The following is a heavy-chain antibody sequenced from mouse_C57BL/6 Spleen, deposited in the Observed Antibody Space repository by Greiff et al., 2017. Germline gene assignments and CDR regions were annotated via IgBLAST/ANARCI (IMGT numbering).Heavy chain of an antibody. Sequence: EVKLMESGGGLVKPGGSLKLSCAASGFTFSSYAMSWVRQTPEKRLEWVATISDGGSYTYYPDNVKGRFTISRDNAKNNLYLQMSHLKSEDTAMYYCAREGAEALYFDYWGQGTTLTVSS. V-gene: IGHV5-4*01. CDR2: ISDGGSYT. D-gene: IGHD3-2*02. CDR3: AREGAEALYFDY. J-gene: IGHJ2*01. CDR1: GFTFSSYA.